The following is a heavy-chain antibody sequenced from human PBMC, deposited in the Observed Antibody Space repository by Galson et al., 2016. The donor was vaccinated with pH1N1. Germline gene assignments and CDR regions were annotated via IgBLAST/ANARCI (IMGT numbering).Heavy chain of an antibody. CDR3: SKDGGTGSGKHSAFGMTV. V-gene: IGHV3-30*19. D-gene: IGHD3-10*01. J-gene: IGHJ6*02. Sequence: SLRLSCAVSGFTFRRSGMHWVRKAPGKGLEWVAIISYDGNNAYHGDSVKGRFTISRDNSKNTLYLDMNSLRPEDTAVYYCSKDGGTGSGKHSAFGMTVWGQGTTVTVSS. CDR1: GFTFRRSG. CDR2: ISYDGNNA.